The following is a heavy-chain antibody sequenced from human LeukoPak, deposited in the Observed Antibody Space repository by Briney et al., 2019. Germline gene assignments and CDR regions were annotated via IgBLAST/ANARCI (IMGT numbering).Heavy chain of an antibody. J-gene: IGHJ6*03. V-gene: IGHV1-8*01. CDR3: ARGKSGRHCSGGSCYVDYYYMDV. CDR1: GYTFTSYD. Sequence: ASVKVSCKASGYTFTSYDINWVRQAPGQGLEWMGWMNPNSGNTDYAQKFQGRVTMTRNTSISTAYMELSSLRSEDTAVYYCARGKSGRHCSGGSCYVDYYYMDVWGKGTTVTVSS. D-gene: IGHD2-15*01. CDR2: MNPNSGNT.